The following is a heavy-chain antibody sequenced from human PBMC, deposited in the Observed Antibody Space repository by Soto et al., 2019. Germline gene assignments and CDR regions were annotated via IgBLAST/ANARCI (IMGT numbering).Heavy chain of an antibody. CDR3: ARDRGALVGFQ. J-gene: IGHJ4*02. Sequence: SWVRQAPGKGLEWVSVIYSGGSTYYADSVKGRFTISRDNSKNTLYLQMNSLRAEDTAVYYCARDRGALVGFQWGQGTLVTVSS. V-gene: IGHV3-66*01. D-gene: IGHD2-15*01. CDR2: IYSGGST.